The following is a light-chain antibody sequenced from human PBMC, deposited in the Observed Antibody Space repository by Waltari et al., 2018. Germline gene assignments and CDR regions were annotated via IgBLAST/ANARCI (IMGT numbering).Light chain of an antibody. J-gene: IGKJ3*01. V-gene: IGKV3-11*01. CDR2: DRS. CDR3: QQRGHWPPDAT. Sequence: EIVLTQSPATLSLSPGERATLSCRASQSVNSYLSWYQQKPGQAPRLLIYDRSRRASGIPARFSGSGSGTDFTLTIGSLEPEDSAVYYCQQRGHWPPDATFGPGTKIEIK. CDR1: QSVNSY.